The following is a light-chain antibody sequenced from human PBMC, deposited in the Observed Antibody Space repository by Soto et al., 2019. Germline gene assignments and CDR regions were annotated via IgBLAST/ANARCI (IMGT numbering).Light chain of an antibody. CDR1: SSDVGGYNY. Sequence: QSGLTQTAAGSGCPGQSITISCTGPSSDVGGYNYVSWYQQHPGKAPKLMIYDVSNRPSGVSNRFSGSKSGNTASLTISGLQARDEADYYCNSYTTSRTYVFGTGTKVTVL. CDR3: NSYTTSRTYV. J-gene: IGLJ1*01. CDR2: DVS. V-gene: IGLV2-14*01.